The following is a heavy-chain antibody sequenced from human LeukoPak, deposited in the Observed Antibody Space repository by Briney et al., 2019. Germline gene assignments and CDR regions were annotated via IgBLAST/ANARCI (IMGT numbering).Heavy chain of an antibody. D-gene: IGHD1-26*01. CDR3: ARDNVGAHDY. CDR1: GFTFSIYW. Sequence: GGSLRLSCVASGFTFSIYWMAWVRQAPGKGLEWVANMKQDGSAKHYADSVKGRFSISRDNSKNSVYLQMDSLRAEDTALYYCARDNVGAHDYWGHGTLVTVSS. CDR2: MKQDGSAK. J-gene: IGHJ4*01. V-gene: IGHV3-7*01.